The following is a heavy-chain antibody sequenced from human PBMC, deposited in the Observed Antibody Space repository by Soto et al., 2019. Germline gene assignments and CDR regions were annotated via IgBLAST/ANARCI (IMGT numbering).Heavy chain of an antibody. CDR2: INPKSGGT. V-gene: IGHV1-2*04. CDR1: GYSFTDYH. CDR3: ARGHSTDCSNGVCSFFYNHEMDV. Sequence: ASVKVSCKASGYSFTDYHIHWVRQAPGQGLEWLGRINPKSGGTSTAQKFQGWVTMTRDRSISTVYMELTRLRSDDTAVYFCARGHSTDCSNGVCSFFYNHEMDVWGQGXTVTVYS. J-gene: IGHJ6*02. D-gene: IGHD2-8*01.